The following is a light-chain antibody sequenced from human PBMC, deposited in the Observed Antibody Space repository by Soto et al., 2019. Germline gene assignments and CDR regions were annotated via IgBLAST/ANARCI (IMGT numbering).Light chain of an antibody. CDR1: QSAISN. J-gene: IGKJ4*01. CDR2: DAS. V-gene: IGKV3-15*01. CDR3: HHYYKWPLT. Sequence: EIVMTQSPATLSVSPGERVTLSCRASQSAISNLAWYQQKPGQTPRLLIYDASTRATDIPARFSGSGSGTDFTLTISSLLSEDFAVYYCHHYYKWPLTFGGGTKVDFK.